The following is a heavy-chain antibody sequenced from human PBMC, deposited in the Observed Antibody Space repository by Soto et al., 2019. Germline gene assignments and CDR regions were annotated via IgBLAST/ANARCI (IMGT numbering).Heavy chain of an antibody. Sequence: ASVKVSCKASGGTFSSYAISWVRQAPGQGLEWMGGIIPIFGTANYAQKFQGRVTITADESTSTAYMELSSLRSEDTAVYYCASCGGDCYSGWYLDLWGRGTRVTVSS. CDR1: GGTFSSYA. CDR3: ASCGGDCYSGWYLDL. D-gene: IGHD2-21*02. V-gene: IGHV1-69*13. J-gene: IGHJ2*01. CDR2: IIPIFGTA.